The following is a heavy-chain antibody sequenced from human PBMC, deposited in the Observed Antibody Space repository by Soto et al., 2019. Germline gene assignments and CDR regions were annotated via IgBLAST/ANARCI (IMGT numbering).Heavy chain of an antibody. V-gene: IGHV3-21*01. CDR2: ISSSSSYI. CDR1: GFPFSSYS. J-gene: IGHJ4*02. Sequence: GGSLRLSCAASGFPFSSYSMNWVRQAPGKGLEWVSSISSSSSYIYYADSVKGRFTISRDNAKNSLYLQMNSLRAEDTAVYYCARVKDSGSYYYPYWGQGTLVTVSS. D-gene: IGHD1-26*01. CDR3: ARVKDSGSYYYPY.